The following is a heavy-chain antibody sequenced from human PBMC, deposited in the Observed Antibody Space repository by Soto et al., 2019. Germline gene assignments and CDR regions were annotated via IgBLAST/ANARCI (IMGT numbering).Heavy chain of an antibody. V-gene: IGHV3-23*01. Sequence: PGGSLRLSCAVSVFTFSNYAISWVCQAPGKGLEWVSIISGSGDTSYYADSVKGRFTISRDNSRNTLYLQLNSLRAEDSAKYHCAKDGTSGLYYFDYWGPGTLVTGSS. CDR1: VFTFSNYA. CDR3: AKDGTSGLYYFDY. CDR2: ISGSGDTS. D-gene: IGHD6-19*01. J-gene: IGHJ4*02.